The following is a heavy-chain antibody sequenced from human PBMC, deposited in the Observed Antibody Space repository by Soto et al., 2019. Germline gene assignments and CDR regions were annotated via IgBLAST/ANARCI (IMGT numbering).Heavy chain of an antibody. Sequence: QVQLVQSGAEVKKPGASVKVSCKASGYTFTGYYMHWVRQAPGQGLEWMGWINPNSGGTNYGQKFQGRVTMTRDPSISTACMELSRLRSDETAVYYCARGPLSIVVVPAASGGDYYGMDVWGQGTTVTVSS. J-gene: IGHJ6*02. CDR3: ARGPLSIVVVPAASGGDYYGMDV. D-gene: IGHD2-2*01. CDR1: GYTFTGYY. CDR2: INPNSGGT. V-gene: IGHV1-2*02.